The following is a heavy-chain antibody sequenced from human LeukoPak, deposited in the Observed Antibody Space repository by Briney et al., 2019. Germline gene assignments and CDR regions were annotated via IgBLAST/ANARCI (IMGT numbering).Heavy chain of an antibody. CDR2: ISYDGSNT. CDR3: AKDPSRYDSSGYYFY. V-gene: IGHV3-30*01. J-gene: IGHJ4*02. Sequence: GGSLRLSCAASGFTFSGYAIHWVRQAPGKGLKWVALISYDGSNTYFADSVKGRFTLSRDNSKNTVYLQMNSLRPEDTAVYYCAKDPSRYDSSGYYFYWGQGTLVTVSS. D-gene: IGHD3-22*01. CDR1: GFTFSGYA.